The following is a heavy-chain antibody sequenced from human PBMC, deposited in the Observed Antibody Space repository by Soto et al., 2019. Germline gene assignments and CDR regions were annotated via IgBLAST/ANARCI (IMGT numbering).Heavy chain of an antibody. J-gene: IGHJ4*02. V-gene: IGHV4-59*01. CDR1: GRSMSSNY. Sequence: SETLSLTCSVSGRSMSSNYWSWIRQSPDKGLEWLGYVFYGGTDYNPSLGGRASMSVEXXXXXXSXKXTXXXVADXAVYYCASYRGALYFESWGPGILVTVSS. D-gene: IGHD3-16*01. CDR2: VFYGGT. CDR3: ASYRGALYFES.